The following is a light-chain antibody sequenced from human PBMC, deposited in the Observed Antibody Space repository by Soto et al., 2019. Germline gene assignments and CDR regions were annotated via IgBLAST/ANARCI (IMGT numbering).Light chain of an antibody. Sequence: EIVLAQSPAILSLSPGERATLSCRASQSVPSSLAWYQQKPGQAPRLLIYDASNRATGIPARFSGSGSGTDFTLSISSLEPEDLAVYYCKPRANWPWTFGQGTKVEIK. CDR3: KPRANWPWT. J-gene: IGKJ1*01. V-gene: IGKV3-11*01. CDR1: QSVPSS. CDR2: DAS.